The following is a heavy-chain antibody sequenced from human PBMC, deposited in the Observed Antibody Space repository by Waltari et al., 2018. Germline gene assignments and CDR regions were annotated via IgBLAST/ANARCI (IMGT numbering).Heavy chain of an antibody. J-gene: IGHJ4*02. Sequence: QVQLVQSGAEVKKPGASVKVSCQASGYTFTSYGIRWVLTAPGQGLEWMGWSSAYNGNTNYAQKLQGRVTMTTDTSTSTAYMELRSLRSDDTAVYYCARGSEGYDSSGYSDYWGQGTLVTVSS. D-gene: IGHD3-22*01. CDR3: ARGSEGYDSSGYSDY. V-gene: IGHV1-18*01. CDR1: GYTFTSYG. CDR2: SSAYNGNT.